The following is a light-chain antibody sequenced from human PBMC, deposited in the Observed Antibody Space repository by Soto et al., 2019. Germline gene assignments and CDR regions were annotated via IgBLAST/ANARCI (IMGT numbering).Light chain of an antibody. CDR2: DVS. CDR3: TSFTTSNTFV. Sequence: QAVVAQPASVSGSPGQSITISCTGTSNDVGHFNYVSWFQQHPGKAPKLLIVDVSNWPSGVSDRFSGSKSGNTASLTISGLQPEDEADYYCTSFTTSNTFVFGSGTKLTVL. CDR1: SNDVGHFNY. V-gene: IGLV2-14*03. J-gene: IGLJ1*01.